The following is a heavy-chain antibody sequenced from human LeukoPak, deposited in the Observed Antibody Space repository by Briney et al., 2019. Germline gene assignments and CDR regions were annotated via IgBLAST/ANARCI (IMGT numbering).Heavy chain of an antibody. D-gene: IGHD3-10*01. V-gene: IGHV4-39*01. J-gene: IGHJ4*02. Sequence: SETLSLTCTVSGGSISSSSYYWGWIRQPPGKGLEWIGSTYYSGSTYYNASLKSRVTISVDTSKNQLSLKLSSVTAADTAVYYCARLLLWFGESSATFDYWGQGTLVTVSS. CDR1: GGSISSSSYY. CDR3: ARLLLWFGESSATFDY. CDR2: TYYSGST.